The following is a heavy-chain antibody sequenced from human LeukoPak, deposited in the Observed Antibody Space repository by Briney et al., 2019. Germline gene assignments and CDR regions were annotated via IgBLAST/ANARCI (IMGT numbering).Heavy chain of an antibody. CDR2: ISESGGTT. CDR3: TTPDIVVVPAAKPPYYFDY. D-gene: IGHD2-2*02. V-gene: IGHV3-23*01. Sequence: GSLRLSCAASGFTFSRYALSWVRQAPGKGLEWVSGISESGGTTFYADSVKGRFTITRDNSKNTLYVQMNSLRGEDTAVYYCTTPDIVVVPAAKPPYYFDYWGQGTLVTVSS. J-gene: IGHJ4*02. CDR1: GFTFSRYA.